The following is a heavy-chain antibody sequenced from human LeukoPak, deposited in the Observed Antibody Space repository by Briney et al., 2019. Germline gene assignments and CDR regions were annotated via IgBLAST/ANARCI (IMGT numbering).Heavy chain of an antibody. J-gene: IGHJ4*02. D-gene: IGHD6-6*01. V-gene: IGHV4-30-4*08. CDR3: AREGIAARVPFDY. CDR1: GGSISSGDYY. CDR2: IYYSGST. Sequence: SQTLSPTCTVSGGSISSGDYYWSWIRQPPGKGLEWIGYIYYSGSTYYNPSLKSRVTISVDTSKNQFSLKLSSVTAADTAVYYCAREGIAARVPFDYWGQGTLVTVSS.